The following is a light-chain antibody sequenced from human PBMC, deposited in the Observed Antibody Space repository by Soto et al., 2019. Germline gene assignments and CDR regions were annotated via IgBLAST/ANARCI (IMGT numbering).Light chain of an antibody. J-gene: IGKJ1*01. V-gene: IGKV3-15*01. CDR2: RTS. CDR3: QEYNGRSS. Sequence: EGVTTQSPATLSVSPGERATLSCRASQNVDGDLAWYQQKPGQAPRLLIYRTSTRANGTPDRFSGSGSGTEFTLTISSLQSEDFAVYYCQEYNGRSSFGQGTKVEIK. CDR1: QNVDGD.